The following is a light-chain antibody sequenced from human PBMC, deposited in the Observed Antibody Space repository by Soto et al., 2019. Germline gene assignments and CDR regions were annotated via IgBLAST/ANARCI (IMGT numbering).Light chain of an antibody. CDR1: SSSIGSNA. CDR3: AAWDDSLSGQV. CDR2: SNN. Sequence: QSVLSQQPSASGTPGQRVTISCSGRSSSIGSNAVHWYQQLPGPAPKLLIYSNNQRPSGVPDRFSGSKSGTSASLAISGLQAEYEAEYFCAAWDDSLSGQVFGGGTKLTVL. J-gene: IGLJ3*02. V-gene: IGLV1-44*01.